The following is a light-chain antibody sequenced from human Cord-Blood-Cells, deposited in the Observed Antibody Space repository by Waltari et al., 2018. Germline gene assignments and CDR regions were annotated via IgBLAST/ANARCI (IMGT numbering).Light chain of an antibody. CDR1: QSVLYSSNNKNY. V-gene: IGKV4-1*01. J-gene: IGKJ1*01. CDR2: WAS. CDR3: QQYYSTPPT. Sequence: DIVMTQSPDSLAVSLRERATITRKSSQSVLYSSNNKNYLAWYQQKPGQPPKLLIYWASTRESGVPDRFSGSGSGTDFTLTISSLQAEDVAVYYCQQYYSTPPTFGQGTKVEIK.